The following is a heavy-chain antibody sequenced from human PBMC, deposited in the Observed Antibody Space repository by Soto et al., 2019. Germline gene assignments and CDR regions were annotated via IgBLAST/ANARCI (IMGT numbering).Heavy chain of an antibody. CDR3: ARDRTLLGVALPTGFDP. D-gene: IGHD3-3*01. CDR1: GGSITSGGYY. Sequence: SETLSLTCTVCGGSITSGGYYWNWICQHPGKGLEWIGYIFYTGTTRYNSALQSRVSISVDSTKNHFSLKLTSVTAADTAVYYCARDRTLLGVALPTGFDPWGPGTLVTVSS. V-gene: IGHV4-31*03. CDR2: IFYTGTT. J-gene: IGHJ5*02.